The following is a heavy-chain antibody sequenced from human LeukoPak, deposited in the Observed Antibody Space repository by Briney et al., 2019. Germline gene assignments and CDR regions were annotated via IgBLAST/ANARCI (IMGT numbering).Heavy chain of an antibody. CDR2: ISTTSSRI. CDR1: EFTFNSYS. D-gene: IGHD3-3*01. J-gene: IGHJ2*01. CDR3: TRPTGFWSVYGFRYFDL. Sequence: GGSLRLSCAASEFTFNSYSMNWVRQAPGKGLEWVSSISTTSSRIYYADSVKGRFTISRDNAKNSLSLQMNSLRVEDTAVYYCTRPTGFWSVYGFRYFDLWGRGTLVTVSS. V-gene: IGHV3-21*01.